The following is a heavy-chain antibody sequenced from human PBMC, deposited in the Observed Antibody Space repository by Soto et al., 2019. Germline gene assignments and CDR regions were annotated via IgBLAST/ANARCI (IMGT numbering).Heavy chain of an antibody. Sequence: GASVKVSCKASGYTFTGYYMHWVRQAPGQGLEWMGWINPNSGGTNYAQKFQGWVTMTRDTSISIAYMELSRLRSDDTAVYYCARSLVRGLDYYYGRDVCRQGTPLTVSS. V-gene: IGHV1-2*04. D-gene: IGHD3-10*01. CDR3: ARSLVRGLDYYYGRDV. CDR2: INPNSGGT. J-gene: IGHJ6*02. CDR1: GYTFTGYY.